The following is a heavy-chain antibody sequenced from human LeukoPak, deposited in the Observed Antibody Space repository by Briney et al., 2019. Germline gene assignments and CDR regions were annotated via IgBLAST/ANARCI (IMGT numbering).Heavy chain of an antibody. V-gene: IGHV3-48*02. CDR1: GFTFSSYT. CDR2: VSASSDI. Sequence: GGSLRPSCAASGFTFSSYTMNWVRQAPGKGLQWVSTVSASSDIHYSDSVKGRFTISRDNARNSLYLQMNSLRDEDTAVYYCARDALHTADFDYWGQGTLVTVS. CDR3: ARDALHTADFDY. D-gene: IGHD5-18*01. J-gene: IGHJ4*02.